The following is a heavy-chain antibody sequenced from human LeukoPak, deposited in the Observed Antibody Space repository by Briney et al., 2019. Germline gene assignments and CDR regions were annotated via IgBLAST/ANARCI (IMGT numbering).Heavy chain of an antibody. J-gene: IGHJ6*03. CDR1: GGSFSGYY. Sequence: SETLSLTCAVYGGSFSGYYWSWIRQPPGKELEWIGEINHSGSTNYNPSLKSRVTISVDTSKNQFSLKLSSVTAADTAVYYCARGGIAARPVYYYYYMDVWGKGTTVTVSS. CDR3: ARGGIAARPVYYYYYMDV. D-gene: IGHD6-6*01. CDR2: INHSGST. V-gene: IGHV4-34*01.